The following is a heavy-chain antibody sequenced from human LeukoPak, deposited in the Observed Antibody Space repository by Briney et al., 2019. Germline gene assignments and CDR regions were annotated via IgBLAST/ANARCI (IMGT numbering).Heavy chain of an antibody. Sequence: GDSLRLACAPSGFTLSGYSMNWVRRAPGKGLEWVSHIGISRAIYYGDNVKGRFTISRDNAKNSLYLQMNGLRAEDTAVYYCSTAKFDSWGQGTLVTVSS. V-gene: IGHV3-48*01. J-gene: IGHJ4*02. CDR1: GFTLSGYS. CDR2: IGISRAI. CDR3: STAKFDS.